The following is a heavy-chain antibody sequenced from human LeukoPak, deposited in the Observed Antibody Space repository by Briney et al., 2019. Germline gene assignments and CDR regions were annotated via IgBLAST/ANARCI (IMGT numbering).Heavy chain of an antibody. J-gene: IGHJ3*02. Sequence: GRSLRLSCAASGFSFSSYGMHWVRQAPGKGLEGVAVISYDGSNKYYADSVKGRFTISRDNSKNTLHMQMNTLRAEDTAMYYCAKALNYYDRAYDMWGQGTVVTVSS. D-gene: IGHD3-22*01. CDR1: GFSFSSYG. V-gene: IGHV3-30*18. CDR2: ISYDGSNK. CDR3: AKALNYYDRAYDM.